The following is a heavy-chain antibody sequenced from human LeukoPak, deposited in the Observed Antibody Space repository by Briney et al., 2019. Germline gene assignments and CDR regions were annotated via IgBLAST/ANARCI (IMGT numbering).Heavy chain of an antibody. D-gene: IGHD3-22*01. CDR3: AREDSSGVY. CDR1: GFTSITTG. Sequence: GGSLRLSCAASGFTSITTGMPGVGQAPGKGLVWVSRINSDGSSTSYADSVKGRFTISRDNAKNTLYLQMNSLRAEDTAVYYCAREDSSGVYWGQGTLVTVSS. J-gene: IGHJ4*02. V-gene: IGHV3-74*01. CDR2: INSDGSST.